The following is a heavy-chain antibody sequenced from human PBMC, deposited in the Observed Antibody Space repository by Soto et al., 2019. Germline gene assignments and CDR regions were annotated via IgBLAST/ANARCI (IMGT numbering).Heavy chain of an antibody. CDR1: GGSFSGYY. CDR2: INHSGST. D-gene: IGHD4-4*01. J-gene: IGHJ4*02. CDR3: ARDRHSNSYYFDY. V-gene: IGHV4-34*01. Sequence: PSETLSLTCAVYGGSFSGYYWSWIRQPPGKGLEWIGEINHSGSTNYNPSLKSRVTISVDTSKNQFSLKLSSVTAADTAVYYCARDRHSNSYYFDYWGQGTLVTVSS.